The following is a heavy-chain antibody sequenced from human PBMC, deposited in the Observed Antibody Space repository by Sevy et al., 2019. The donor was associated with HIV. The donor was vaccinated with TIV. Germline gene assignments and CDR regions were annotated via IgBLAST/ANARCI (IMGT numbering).Heavy chain of an antibody. CDR2: IYSGEST. CDR1: GFTVSDNY. D-gene: IGHD3-22*01. Sequence: GGSLRLSCAASGFTVSDNYMSWVRQAPGKGLEWVSVIYSGESTYYADSVKGRFTISRDNSKNTLYLQMNSLRAGDTAVYYCARLSVYYYDDSGYYTRGNAFDIWGQGTTVTVSS. J-gene: IGHJ3*02. V-gene: IGHV3-53*01. CDR3: ARLSVYYYDDSGYYTRGNAFDI.